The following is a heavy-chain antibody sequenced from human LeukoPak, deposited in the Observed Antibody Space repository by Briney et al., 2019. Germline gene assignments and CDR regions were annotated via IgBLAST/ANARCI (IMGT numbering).Heavy chain of an antibody. V-gene: IGHV4-31*03. J-gene: IGHJ4*02. D-gene: IGHD6-13*01. Sequence: SETLSLTCTVSGGSVSSGGYYWSWIRQHPGKGLEWIGYIYYSGNTYYNPSLKSRVTISVDTSKNQFSLKLSSVTAADTAVYYCARVIAAAGTDYRGQGTLVTVSS. CDR3: ARVIAAAGTDY. CDR2: IYYSGNT. CDR1: GGSVSSGGYY.